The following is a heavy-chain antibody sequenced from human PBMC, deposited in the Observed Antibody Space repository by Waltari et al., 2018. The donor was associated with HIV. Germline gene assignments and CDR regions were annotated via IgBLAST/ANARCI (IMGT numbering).Heavy chain of an antibody. CDR2: IYYSGST. J-gene: IGHJ6*02. CDR1: GGSISSRSYY. Sequence: QLQLQESGPGLVKPSETLSLTCTVSGGSISSRSYYWGWIRQPPGTGLEWIVSIYYSGSTHYNPSLKSRVTISVDTSKNQFSLKLSSVTAADTAVYYCARGLVVPAVMGYYYYGMDVWGQGTTVTVSS. CDR3: ARGLVVPAVMGYYYYGMDV. D-gene: IGHD2-2*01. V-gene: IGHV4-39*01.